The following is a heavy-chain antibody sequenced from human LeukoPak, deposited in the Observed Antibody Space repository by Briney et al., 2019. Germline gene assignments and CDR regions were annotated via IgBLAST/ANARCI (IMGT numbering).Heavy chain of an antibody. V-gene: IGHV3-21*01. CDR3: ARDLSHYDILTGYYKGITNDY. CDR2: ISSSSSYI. D-gene: IGHD3-9*01. Sequence: GGSLRLSCAASGFTFSSYSMNWVRQAPGKGLEWASSISSSSSYIYYADSVKGRFTISRDNAKNSLYLQMNSLRAEDTAVYYCARDLSHYDILTGYYKGITNDYWGQGTLVTVPS. J-gene: IGHJ4*02. CDR1: GFTFSSYS.